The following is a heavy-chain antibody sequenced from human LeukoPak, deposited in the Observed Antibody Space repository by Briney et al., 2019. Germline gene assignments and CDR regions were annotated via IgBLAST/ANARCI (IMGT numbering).Heavy chain of an antibody. CDR3: ARSSGGVFGVVIPTFDY. CDR1: GGSISSGDYY. J-gene: IGHJ4*02. D-gene: IGHD3-3*01. CDR2: IYYSGST. Sequence: SQTLSLTCTVSGGSISSGDYYWSWIRQPPGKGLEWIGYIYYSGSTYYNPSLKSRVTISVDTSKNQFSLKLSSVTAADTAVYYCARSSGGVFGVVIPTFDYWGQGTLVTVSS. V-gene: IGHV4-30-4*01.